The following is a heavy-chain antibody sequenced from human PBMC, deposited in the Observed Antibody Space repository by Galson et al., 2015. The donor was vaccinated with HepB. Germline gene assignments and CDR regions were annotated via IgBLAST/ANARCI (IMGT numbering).Heavy chain of an antibody. Sequence: SLRLSCAASGFTFSSYGMHWVRQAPGKGLEWVAVISYDGSNKYYADSVKGRFTISRDNSKNTLYLQMNSLRAEDTAVYYCAKDPFVVVPAATGGMDVWGQGTTVTVSS. CDR2: ISYDGSNK. D-gene: IGHD2-2*01. CDR3: AKDPFVVVPAATGGMDV. V-gene: IGHV3-30*18. J-gene: IGHJ6*02. CDR1: GFTFSSYG.